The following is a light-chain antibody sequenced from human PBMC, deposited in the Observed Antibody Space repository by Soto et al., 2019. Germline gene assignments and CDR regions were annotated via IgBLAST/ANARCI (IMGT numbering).Light chain of an antibody. CDR2: EVS. J-gene: IGLJ1*01. CDR3: CSYAGSSTYV. CDR1: SSDVGSYNL. Sequence: QSVLTQPASVSGSPGQSITISCTGTSSDVGSYNLVSWYQQHPGKAPKLMIYEVSKRPSGVSNRFSASKSGNTASLTISGLQAEDETDYYCCSYAGSSTYVFGTGTKVTVL. V-gene: IGLV2-23*02.